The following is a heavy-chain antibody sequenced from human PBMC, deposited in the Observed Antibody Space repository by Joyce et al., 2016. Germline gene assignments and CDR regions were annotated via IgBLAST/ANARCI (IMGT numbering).Heavy chain of an antibody. J-gene: IGHJ4*02. Sequence: QVQLQESGPGLVKPSETLSLTCAVSGHSMTTTYYWGWIRQPPGKGLEWSGSIYHTGGTLYNPSLTSRVTISIDTSKNQFSLKLSSVTAADTAVYYCARYMVVSFLDYWGQGTLVTVSS. CDR2: IYHTGGT. CDR1: GHSMTTTYY. CDR3: ARYMVVSFLDY. D-gene: IGHD2-15*01. V-gene: IGHV4-38-2*01.